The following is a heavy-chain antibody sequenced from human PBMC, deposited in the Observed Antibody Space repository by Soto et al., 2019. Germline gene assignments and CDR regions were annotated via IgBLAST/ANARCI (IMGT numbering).Heavy chain of an antibody. CDR2: ISAHNGNT. CDR3: ARDRVAEGQYYYYGMDV. D-gene: IGHD2-15*01. CDR1: GYTFTSYG. Sequence: ASVKVSCKASGYTFTSYGISWVRQAPGQGLEWMGWISAHNGNTNYAQKLQGRVTMTTDTSTSTAYMELRSLRSDDTAVYYCARDRVAEGQYYYYGMDVWGQGTTVTVSS. V-gene: IGHV1-18*04. J-gene: IGHJ6*02.